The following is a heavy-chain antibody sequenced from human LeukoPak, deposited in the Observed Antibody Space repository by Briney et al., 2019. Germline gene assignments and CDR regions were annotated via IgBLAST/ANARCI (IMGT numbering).Heavy chain of an antibody. CDR1: GYTLTELS. CDR2: FDPEDGET. Sequence: ASAKVSCKVSGYTLTELSMHWVRQAPGKGLEWMGGFDPEDGETIYAQKFQGRVTMTEDTSTDTAYMELGSLRSEDTAVYYCASPGIAVAGNYYYYGMDVWGQGTTVTVSS. D-gene: IGHD6-19*01. V-gene: IGHV1-24*01. J-gene: IGHJ6*02. CDR3: ASPGIAVAGNYYYYGMDV.